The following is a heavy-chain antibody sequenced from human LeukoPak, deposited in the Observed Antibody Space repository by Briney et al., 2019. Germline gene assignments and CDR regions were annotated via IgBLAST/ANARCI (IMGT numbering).Heavy chain of an antibody. Sequence: GGSLRLSCAASGFTFSSHAMSWVRQAPGRGLEWVSAIRGDGATIFYADSVKGRITVSRDNSKNTLYLQMNSLRAEDTAVYYCARDQFGDYFRGADYWGQGTLVTVSS. D-gene: IGHD3-22*01. CDR3: ARDQFGDYFRGADY. CDR2: IRGDGATI. CDR1: GFTFSSHA. V-gene: IGHV3-23*01. J-gene: IGHJ4*02.